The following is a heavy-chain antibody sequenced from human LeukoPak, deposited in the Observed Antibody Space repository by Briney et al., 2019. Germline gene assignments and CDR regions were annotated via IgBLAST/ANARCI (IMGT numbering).Heavy chain of an antibody. Sequence: ASVKVSCTASGYTFTSYGISWVRQAPGQGLEWVGWIGTSSGNTNCAQKLQGRVTMTTDTSTSTAYTELRRLRSDDTAVYYSARERLDGVKYYYGMDVWGQGTTVTVPS. CDR3: ARERLDGVKYYYGMDV. V-gene: IGHV1-18*01. D-gene: IGHD2/OR15-2a*01. CDR1: GYTFTSYG. J-gene: IGHJ6*02. CDR2: IGTSSGNT.